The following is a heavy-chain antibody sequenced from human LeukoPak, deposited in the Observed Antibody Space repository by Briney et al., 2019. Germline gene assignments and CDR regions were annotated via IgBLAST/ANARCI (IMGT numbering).Heavy chain of an antibody. D-gene: IGHD3-3*01. CDR2: INPNSGGT. Sequence: GASVKVSCKASGYTFTGYYMHWVRQAPGQGLEWMGWINPNSGGTNYAQKFQGWVTMTRDTSISTAYKELRSLRSDDTAVYYCARILPGDFWSGYYSAPVDYWGQGTLVTVSS. V-gene: IGHV1-2*04. J-gene: IGHJ4*02. CDR1: GYTFTGYY. CDR3: ARILPGDFWSGYYSAPVDY.